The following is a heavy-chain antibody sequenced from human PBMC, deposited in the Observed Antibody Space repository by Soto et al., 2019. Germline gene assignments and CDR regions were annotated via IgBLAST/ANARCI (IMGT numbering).Heavy chain of an antibody. Sequence: EVQLLESGGGLVQPGGSLRLSCAASGFTFSSYAMSWVRQAPGKGREWVSAISGSGGSTYYADSVKGRFTISRDNSKNTLYLQMNSLRAEDTAVYYCAKSGRSSSGWYSWGQGTLVTVSS. V-gene: IGHV3-23*01. D-gene: IGHD6-19*01. CDR3: AKSGRSSSGWYS. CDR2: ISGSGGST. J-gene: IGHJ4*02. CDR1: GFTFSSYA.